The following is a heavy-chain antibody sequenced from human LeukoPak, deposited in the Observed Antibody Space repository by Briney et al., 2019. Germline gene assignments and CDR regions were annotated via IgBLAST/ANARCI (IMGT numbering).Heavy chain of an antibody. CDR2: INHSGST. J-gene: IGHJ4*02. CDR3: ARGRIRGSSGWLY. Sequence: SETLSLTCAVYGGSFSGHYWSWIRQPPGKGLEWIGEINHSGSTNYKSSLKSRVTISVDPSKNQFSLKLSSVTAADTAVYYCARGRIRGSSGWLYWGQGTLVTVSS. CDR1: GGSFSGHY. V-gene: IGHV4-34*01. D-gene: IGHD6-19*01.